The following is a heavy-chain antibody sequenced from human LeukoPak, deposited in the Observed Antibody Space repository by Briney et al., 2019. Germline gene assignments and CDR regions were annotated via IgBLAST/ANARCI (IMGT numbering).Heavy chain of an antibody. J-gene: IGHJ4*02. CDR2: ISWNSGNI. V-gene: IGHV3-9*02. Sequence: GGSLRLSCAASGFTSSSYSMNWVRQAPGKGLEWVSGISWNSGNIGYADSVKGRFTISRDNAKNSLYLQMNSLRADDTALYYCAKDTRGYSYGSYFDYWGQGTLVTVSS. CDR1: GFTSSSYS. D-gene: IGHD5-18*01. CDR3: AKDTRGYSYGSYFDY.